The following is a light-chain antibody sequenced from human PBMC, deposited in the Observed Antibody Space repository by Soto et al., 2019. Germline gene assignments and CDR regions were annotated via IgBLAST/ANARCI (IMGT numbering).Light chain of an antibody. CDR3: QQYNSYSRT. J-gene: IGKJ1*01. V-gene: IGKV1-5*03. CDR1: QSISSW. Sequence: DIQMTQSPSTLSASVGDRVTITCRASQSISSWLAWYQQKPGKAPKLLIDKASSLESGVPSRFIGSGSGTEFTLTISSLQPDDFAAYYCQQYNSYSRTFGQGTKVEI. CDR2: KAS.